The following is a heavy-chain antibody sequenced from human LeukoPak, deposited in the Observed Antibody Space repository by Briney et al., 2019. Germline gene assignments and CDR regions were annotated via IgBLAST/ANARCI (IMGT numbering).Heavy chain of an antibody. D-gene: IGHD6-19*01. Sequence: GGSLRLSCAASGFTFSSYWMSWVRQAPGKGLEWVANIKQDGSEKYYVDSVKGRFTISRDNAKNTLYLQMNSLRAEDTAVYYCAKFSSGWYYFDYWGQGTLVTVSS. CDR3: AKFSSGWYYFDY. CDR1: GFTFSSYW. V-gene: IGHV3-7*01. CDR2: IKQDGSEK. J-gene: IGHJ4*02.